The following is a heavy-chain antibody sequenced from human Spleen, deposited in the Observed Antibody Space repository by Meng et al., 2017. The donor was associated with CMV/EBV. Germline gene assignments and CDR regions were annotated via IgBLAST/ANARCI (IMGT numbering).Heavy chain of an antibody. CDR1: GFTFSTYA. CDR3: AKDVGIIVGASDY. CDR2: IYTGASTA. D-gene: IGHD1-26*01. J-gene: IGHJ4*02. Sequence: GESLKISCAASGFTFSTYAMSWVRQAPGKGLEFVAFIYTGASTAQYADSVEGRFTISRDNSKNTLYLQTDSLRAEDTAVYFCAKDVGIIVGASDYWGQGTLVTVSS. V-gene: IGHV3-23*03.